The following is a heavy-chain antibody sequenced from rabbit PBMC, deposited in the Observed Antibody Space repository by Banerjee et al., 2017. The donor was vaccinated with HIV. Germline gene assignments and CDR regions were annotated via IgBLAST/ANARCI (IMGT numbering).Heavy chain of an antibody. Sequence: QEQLEESGGGLVKPEGSLTLTCKASGFDLSSYYYMCWVHQAPGKGLEWIACIGTGGGSTWYASWVNGRFTIAKTSSTTVTLQMTSLTAADTSTYFCARGGVGSTGYTYAFDPWGPGTLVTVS. D-gene: IGHD1-1*01. CDR2: IGTGGGST. CDR1: GFDLSSYYY. J-gene: IGHJ2*01. V-gene: IGHV1S45*01. CDR3: ARGGVGSTGYTYAFDP.